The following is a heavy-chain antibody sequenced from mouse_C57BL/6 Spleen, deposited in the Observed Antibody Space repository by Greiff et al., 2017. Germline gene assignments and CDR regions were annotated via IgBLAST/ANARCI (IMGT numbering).Heavy chain of an antibody. CDR2: IYPGNGYT. CDR3: ARWHQSNYNVLYAMDY. V-gene: IGHV1-58*01. J-gene: IGHJ4*01. Sequence: VQLQQSGAELVRPGSSVKMSCKTSGYTFTSYGIHWVKQRPGQGLDWIGYIYPGNGYTKYNEKFKGKATLTSDTSSSTAYMQLSSLTSDNSAIYFCARWHQSNYNVLYAMDYWGQGTSGTVSS. CDR1: GYTFTSYG. D-gene: IGHD2-5*01.